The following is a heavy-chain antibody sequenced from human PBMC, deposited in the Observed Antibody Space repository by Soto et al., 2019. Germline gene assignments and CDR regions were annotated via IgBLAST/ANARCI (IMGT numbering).Heavy chain of an antibody. Sequence: SGPTLVNPTQTLTLTCTFSGFSLSTSGMRVSWIRQPPGKALEWLARIDWDDDKFYSTSLKTRLTISKDTSRNQVVLTMTNMDPVETATYYCARTPTVTGHYFDYWGQGTLVTVSS. D-gene: IGHD4-17*01. J-gene: IGHJ4*02. CDR2: IDWDDDK. V-gene: IGHV2-70*04. CDR1: GFSLSTSGMR. CDR3: ARTPTVTGHYFDY.